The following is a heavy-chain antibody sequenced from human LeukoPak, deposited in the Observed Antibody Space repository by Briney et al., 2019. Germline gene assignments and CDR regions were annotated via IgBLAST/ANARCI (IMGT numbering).Heavy chain of an antibody. CDR3: ARGPIVVVPAAMPSGFDP. V-gene: IGHV4-34*01. Sequence: SETLSLTCAVYGGSFSGYYWSWIRQPPGKGLEWIGEIKHSGSTNYNPSLKSRVTISVDTSKNQFSLKLSSVTAADTAVYYCARGPIVVVPAAMPSGFDPWGQGTLVTVSS. J-gene: IGHJ5*02. CDR2: IKHSGST. CDR1: GGSFSGYY. D-gene: IGHD2-2*01.